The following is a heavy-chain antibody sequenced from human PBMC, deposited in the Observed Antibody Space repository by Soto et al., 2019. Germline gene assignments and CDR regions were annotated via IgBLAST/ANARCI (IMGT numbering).Heavy chain of an antibody. CDR2: INSDGSST. D-gene: IGHD5-12*01. V-gene: IGHV3-74*01. J-gene: IGHJ5*02. CDR3: ARDVDRTSHLNWFDP. CDR1: GFTFSSYW. Sequence: GSLRLSCAASGFTFSSYWMHWVRQVPGKGLVWVSRINSDGSSTSYADSVKGRFTISRDSSKNTVYLQMDSLKVEDTAVYYCARDVDRTSHLNWFDPWGQGVMVTVSS.